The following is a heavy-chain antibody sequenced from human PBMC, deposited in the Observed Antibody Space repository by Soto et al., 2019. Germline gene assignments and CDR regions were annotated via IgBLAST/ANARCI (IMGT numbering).Heavy chain of an antibody. D-gene: IGHD3-10*01. CDR3: AVAMVREILIFESSGMHV. CDR1: GGSFNNYA. CDR2: IIPNFDTP. V-gene: IGHV1-69*01. J-gene: IGHJ6*02. Sequence: VHLVQSVAEVKKPGSSVKVSCKTSGGSFNNYAVSWVRQAPGQGLEWMGGIIPNFDTPNYAQKFQDRVTIIADESTSTVYMELRSLRSNDTAVYYCAVAMVREILIFESSGMHVWGQGTTVIVSS.